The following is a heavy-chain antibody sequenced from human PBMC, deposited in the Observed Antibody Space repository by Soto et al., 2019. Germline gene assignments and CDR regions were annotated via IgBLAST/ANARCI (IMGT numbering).Heavy chain of an antibody. D-gene: IGHD3-3*01. J-gene: IGHJ2*01. CDR1: GGSISSYY. Sequence: QVQLQESGPGLVKPSETLSLTCTVSGGSISSYYWSWIRQPPGKGLEWIGYIYYSGSTNYNPSLKIRVPISVDTSKNQFSLKLSSVTAADTAVYYCARVLSDFWSGPHYWYFDLWGRGTLVTVSS. V-gene: IGHV4-59*01. CDR3: ARVLSDFWSGPHYWYFDL. CDR2: IYYSGST.